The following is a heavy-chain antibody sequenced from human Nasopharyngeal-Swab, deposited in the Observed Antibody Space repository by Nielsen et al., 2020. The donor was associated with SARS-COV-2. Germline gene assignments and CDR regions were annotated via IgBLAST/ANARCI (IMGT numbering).Heavy chain of an antibody. CDR2: INHSGST. CDR3: ARGLSGIVPAPILGLGPYYYYYMDV. J-gene: IGHJ6*03. Sequence: WIRQPPGKGPEWIAEINHSGSTNYNPSLKSRVTLSVDTSMNQVSLEVSSVTAADTAVYYCARGLSGIVPAPILGLGPYYYYYMDVWGKGTTGTVSS. V-gene: IGHV4-34*01. D-gene: IGHD2-2*01.